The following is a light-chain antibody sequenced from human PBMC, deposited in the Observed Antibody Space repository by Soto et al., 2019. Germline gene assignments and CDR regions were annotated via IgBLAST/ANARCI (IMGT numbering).Light chain of an antibody. V-gene: IGKV3-15*01. J-gene: IGKJ4*01. CDR1: QSVRSE. CDR3: QQYERWPPLT. Sequence: EIVLTQSPGTQSVSAGEIITLSCXXSQSVRSELAWYQQKSGQPPRLLIYGASTRATGIPARFSGSGSGTEFTLTINDLQSEDFAVYYCQQYERWPPLTFGGGTKVDIK. CDR2: GAS.